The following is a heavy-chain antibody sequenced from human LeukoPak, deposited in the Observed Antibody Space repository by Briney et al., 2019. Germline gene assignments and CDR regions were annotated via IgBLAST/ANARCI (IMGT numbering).Heavy chain of an antibody. CDR2: ISYDGSNK. CDR1: GFTFSSYA. D-gene: IGHD3-22*01. CDR3: ASGTSMGGYYPPSFDY. J-gene: IGHJ4*02. V-gene: IGHV3-30-3*01. Sequence: GGSLRLSCAASGFTFSSYAMHWVRQAPGKGLEWVAVISYDGSNKYYADSVKGRLTISRDNSKNTLYLQMNSLRAEDTAVYYCASGTSMGGYYPPSFDYWGQGTLVTVSS.